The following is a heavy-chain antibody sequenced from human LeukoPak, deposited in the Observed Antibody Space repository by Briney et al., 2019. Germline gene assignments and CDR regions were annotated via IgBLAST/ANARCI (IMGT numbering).Heavy chain of an antibody. CDR2: ISYDGSNK. CDR3: ARVGRGDSGSYWVHWGSNYFGY. CDR1: GFTFSSYA. J-gene: IGHJ4*02. V-gene: IGHV3-30-3*01. D-gene: IGHD1-26*01. Sequence: GGSLRLSCAASGFTFSSYAMSWVRQAPGKGLEWVAVISYDGSNKYYADSVKGRFTISRDNSKNTLYLQMNSLRAEDTAVYYCARVGRGDSGSYWVHWGSNYFGYWGQGTLVTVSS.